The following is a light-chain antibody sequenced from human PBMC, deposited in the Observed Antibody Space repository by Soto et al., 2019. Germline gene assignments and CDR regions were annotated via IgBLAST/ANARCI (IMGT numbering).Light chain of an antibody. Sequence: SYELTQPPSVSVSPGQTASITCSGDKLGDKYACWYQQKPGQSPVLVIYQDSKRPSGIPERFSGSDSGNTATLTISGTQAMDEADYYCQAWDSSTASEVFGTGTKVTVL. V-gene: IGLV3-1*01. CDR2: QDS. CDR3: QAWDSSTASEV. J-gene: IGLJ1*01. CDR1: KLGDKY.